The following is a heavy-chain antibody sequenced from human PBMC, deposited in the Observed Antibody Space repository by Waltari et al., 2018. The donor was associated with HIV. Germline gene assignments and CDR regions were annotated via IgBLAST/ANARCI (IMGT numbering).Heavy chain of an antibody. CDR1: GFTFSDYY. Sequence: PGGSLRLSCAASGFTFSDYYMTWIRQAPGKGLEWISYISNSGDIIYYADSVKGRFTISRDNAKNSLYLQMNSLRAEDTAVYYCARDRWYYFDTSDYFYDYWGQGTLVTISS. V-gene: IGHV3-11*01. D-gene: IGHD3-22*01. CDR2: ISNSGDII. CDR3: ARDRWYYFDTSDYFYDY. J-gene: IGHJ4*02.